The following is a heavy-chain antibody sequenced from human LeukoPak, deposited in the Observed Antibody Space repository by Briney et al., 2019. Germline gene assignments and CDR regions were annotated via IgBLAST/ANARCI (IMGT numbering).Heavy chain of an antibody. Sequence: SETLSLTCTVSGGSISSGSYYWSWIRQPAGKGLEWIGRIYTSGSTNYNPSLKSRVTISVDTSKNQFSLKLSSVTAADTAVYYCARVSDGYNSNWGQGTLVTVSS. CDR3: ARVSDGYNSN. J-gene: IGHJ4*02. V-gene: IGHV4-61*02. D-gene: IGHD5-24*01. CDR1: GGSISSGSYY. CDR2: IYTSGST.